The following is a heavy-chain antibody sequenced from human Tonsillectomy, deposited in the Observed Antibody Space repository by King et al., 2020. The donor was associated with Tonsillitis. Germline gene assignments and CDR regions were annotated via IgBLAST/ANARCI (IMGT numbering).Heavy chain of an antibody. V-gene: IGHV3-30*18. D-gene: IGHD6-13*01. Sequence: QLVQSGGGVVQPGRSLRLSCAASGFTFSSYGMHWVRQAPGKGLEWVAVISYDGDYKYYADSVKGRFTISRDNSKNTLHLQVDSLRVEDTAVYYCAKSRTGSSWYGGDYWGQGTLVIVSS. CDR1: GFTFSSYG. J-gene: IGHJ4*02. CDR3: AKSRTGSSWYGGDY. CDR2: ISYDGDYK.